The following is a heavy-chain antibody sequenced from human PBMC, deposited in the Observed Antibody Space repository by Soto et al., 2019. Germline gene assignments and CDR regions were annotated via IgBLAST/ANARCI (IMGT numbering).Heavy chain of an antibody. V-gene: IGHV1-18*01. J-gene: IGHJ4*02. CDR3: ARDLTAVDY. CDR1: GYTFSRYH. CDR2: ISAYNGNT. Sequence: QIQLVQSGAEVKKPGASVKVSCKASGYTFSRYHITWVRQAPGQGLEWMGWISAYNGNTNYAQNLQGRVTMTTDPSTSTAYMELRSLSSDDTAVYYFARDLTAVDYWGQGTLVTVSS.